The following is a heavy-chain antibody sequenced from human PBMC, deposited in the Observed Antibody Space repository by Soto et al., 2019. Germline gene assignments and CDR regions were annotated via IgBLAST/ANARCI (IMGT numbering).Heavy chain of an antibody. J-gene: IGHJ4*02. V-gene: IGHV4-59*01. CDR2: IYYSGST. CDR3: ARVGLWFGELLI. Sequence: SETLSLTCTVSGGSISSYYWSWIRQPPGKGLEWIGYIYYSGSTNYNPSLKSRVTISVDTSKNQFSLKLSSVTAADTAVYYCARVGLWFGELLIWGQGTLVTVSS. CDR1: GGSISSYY. D-gene: IGHD3-10*01.